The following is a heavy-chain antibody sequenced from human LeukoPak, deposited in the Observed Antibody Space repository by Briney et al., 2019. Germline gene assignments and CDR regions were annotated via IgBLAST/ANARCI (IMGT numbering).Heavy chain of an antibody. CDR2: IYHSGTT. CDR3: ARIYSSSWFLNWFDP. V-gene: IGHV4-38-2*02. J-gene: IGHJ5*02. Sequence: PSGTLSLTCTVSGYSISSGYYWGWIRQPPGKGLEYIGSIYHSGTTYFNPSLKSRVNILLATSKNQFSLRLTSVTAADTAVYYCARIYSSSWFLNWFDPWGQGTLVTVSS. D-gene: IGHD6-13*01. CDR1: GYSISSGYY.